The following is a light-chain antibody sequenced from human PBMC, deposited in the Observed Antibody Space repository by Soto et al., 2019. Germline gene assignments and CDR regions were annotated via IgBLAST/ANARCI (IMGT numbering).Light chain of an antibody. Sequence: QSALTQPRSVSGSPGQSVTISCTGTSSDVVGYNYVSWYQQQPGKAPKLMIYDVNKRPSGVHDRFSGSKSGNSASLIISGLRAEDEADYYCCSSAGSYTFGVVFGGGTKLTVL. V-gene: IGLV2-11*01. CDR1: SSDVVGYNY. CDR3: CSSAGSYTFGVV. J-gene: IGLJ2*01. CDR2: DVN.